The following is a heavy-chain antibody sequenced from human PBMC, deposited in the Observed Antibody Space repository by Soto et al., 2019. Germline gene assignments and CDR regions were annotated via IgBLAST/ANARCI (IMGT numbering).Heavy chain of an antibody. D-gene: IGHD2-15*01. CDR1: GYTFTNNG. J-gene: IGHJ4*02. V-gene: IGHV1-8*01. CDR2: MNPNSGNT. CDR3: ARVMLGGHSVY. Sequence: QVQLVQSGAEVKKPGASVTVSCKASGYTFTNNGINWVRQAPGQGLEWMGWMNPNSGNTGYAQKFQGRVTMTRNTYIKTAYIDLSRLSSEDTAVYECARVMLGGHSVYWGQGTLVTVSS.